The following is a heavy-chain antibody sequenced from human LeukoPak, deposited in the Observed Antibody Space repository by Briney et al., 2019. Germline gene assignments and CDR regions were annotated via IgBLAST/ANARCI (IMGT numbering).Heavy chain of an antibody. CDR2: VYDSGTT. V-gene: IGHV4-59*12. CDR1: GGSISSDY. J-gene: IGHJ5*02. CDR3: ARDGSYYDFWSGYNNWFDP. Sequence: SETLSLTCTVSGGSISSDYWSWIRQPPGKGLEWIGYVYDSGTTDYNPSLKSRVTISLDTSTNQFSLKLSSVTAADTAVYYCARDGSYYDFWSGYNNWFDPWGQGTLVTVSS. D-gene: IGHD3-3*01.